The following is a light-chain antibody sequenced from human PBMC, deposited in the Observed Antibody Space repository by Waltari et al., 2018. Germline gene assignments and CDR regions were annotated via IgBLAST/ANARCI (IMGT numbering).Light chain of an antibody. CDR2: GNR. Sequence: QSVLTQPPSVSGAPGQRVTISCTGSSSNIGAGYDVHWYQQLPGTAPKLLFYGNRNRPSGVPDRFAGAKSGTSASLAITGLQAEDEADYYCQSYDSSLSGSVFGGGTKLTVL. CDR3: QSYDSSLSGSV. J-gene: IGLJ2*01. CDR1: SSNIGAGYD. V-gene: IGLV1-40*01.